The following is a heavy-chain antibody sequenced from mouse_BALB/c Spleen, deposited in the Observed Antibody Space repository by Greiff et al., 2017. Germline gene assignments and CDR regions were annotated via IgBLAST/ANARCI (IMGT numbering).Heavy chain of an antibody. CDR1: GYTFTSYV. J-gene: IGHJ3*01. CDR2: INPYNDGT. V-gene: IGHV1-14*01. Sequence: EVQVVESGPELVKPGASVKMSCKASGYTFTSYVMHWVKQKPGQGLEWIGYINPYNDGTKYNEKFKGKATLTSDKSSSTAYMELSSLTSEDSAVYYCARGRGYDERTPFAYWGQGTLVTVSA. CDR3: ARGRGYDERTPFAY. D-gene: IGHD2-2*01.